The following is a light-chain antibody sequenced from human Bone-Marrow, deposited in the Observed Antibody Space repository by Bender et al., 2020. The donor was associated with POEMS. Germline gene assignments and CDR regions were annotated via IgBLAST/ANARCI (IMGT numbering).Light chain of an antibody. V-gene: IGLV1-44*01. CDR1: SSNIGTNP. CDR2: INN. J-gene: IGLJ3*02. CDR3: AAWEDSLNGWV. Sequence: QSVLTRPPSASGTPGQRVTISCSGSSSNIGTNPVNWYQQLPGTAPKLLIYINNQRPSGVPDRFSGSKSGTSASMAISGLQSEDEADYYCAAWEDSLNGWVFGGGTKLTVL.